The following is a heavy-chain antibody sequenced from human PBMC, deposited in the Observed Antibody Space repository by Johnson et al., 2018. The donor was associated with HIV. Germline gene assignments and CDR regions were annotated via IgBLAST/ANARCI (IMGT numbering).Heavy chain of an antibody. J-gene: IGHJ3*02. D-gene: IGHD1-14*01. CDR1: GFTFSSYD. V-gene: IGHV3-13*01. Sequence: VQLVESGGGLVQPGGSLRLSCAASGFTFSSYDMHWVRQATGKGLEWVSAIGTAGDTYYPGSVKGRFTISRENAKNSLYLQMNSLRAGDTAVYYCARDITPHKEGDAFDIWGQGTMVTVSS. CDR2: IGTAGDT. CDR3: ARDITPHKEGDAFDI.